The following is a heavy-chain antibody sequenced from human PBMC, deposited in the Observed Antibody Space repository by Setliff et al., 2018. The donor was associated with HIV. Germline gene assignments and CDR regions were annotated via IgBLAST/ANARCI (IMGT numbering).Heavy chain of an antibody. D-gene: IGHD4-4*01. CDR2: IYTNGST. CDR3: ARASHMTPGNLLHSTGPYYSYYMDV. V-gene: IGHV4-4*08. Sequence: PSETLSLTCTVSGGSISSYFWSWIRQPPGKGLEWIGYIYTNGSTNYNPSLKSRVTISVDTSKNQFSLKLNSVTAADTAVYFCARASHMTPGNLLHSTGPYYSYYMDVWGRGTTVTVSS. CDR1: GGSISSYF. J-gene: IGHJ6*03.